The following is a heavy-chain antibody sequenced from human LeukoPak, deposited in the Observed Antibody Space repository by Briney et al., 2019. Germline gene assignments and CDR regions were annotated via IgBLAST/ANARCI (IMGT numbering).Heavy chain of an antibody. D-gene: IGHD6-19*01. CDR2: IYPGDSDT. CDR3: ARRDSSGWYVFDY. Sequence: GESLKISCKGSGYSFTSYWIGWVRQLPGKGLEFMGIIYPGDSDTRYSPSFQGQVTISADKSLTTAYLQWSSLKASDTAMYYCARRDSSGWYVFDYWGQGTLVTVSS. V-gene: IGHV5-51*01. J-gene: IGHJ4*02. CDR1: GYSFTSYW.